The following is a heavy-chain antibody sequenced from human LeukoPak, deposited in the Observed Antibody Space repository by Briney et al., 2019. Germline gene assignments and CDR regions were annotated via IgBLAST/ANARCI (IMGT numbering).Heavy chain of an antibody. CDR3: AKGSVNCDILTGSYFDY. CDR2: ISGSGENT. J-gene: IGHJ4*02. Sequence: TGGSLRLSCAASGFTFNTYAMNWVRQAPGKGLEWVSSISGSGENTYYADSVKGRFTISRDNSKNTLSLQMNSLRAEDTAVYYCAKGSVNCDILTGSYFDYWGQGTLVTVSS. CDR1: GFTFNTYA. D-gene: IGHD3-9*01. V-gene: IGHV3-23*01.